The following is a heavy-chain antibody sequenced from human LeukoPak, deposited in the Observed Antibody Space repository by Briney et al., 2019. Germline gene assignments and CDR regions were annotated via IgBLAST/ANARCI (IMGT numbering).Heavy chain of an antibody. J-gene: IGHJ4*02. CDR1: GGSISSYY. CDR2: IYYSGST. D-gene: IGHD3-22*01. CDR3: AREDYDSSGYYYFDY. V-gene: IGHV4-59*01. Sequence: SETLSLTCTVSGGSISSYYWSWIRQPPGKGLELIGYIYYSGSTNYNPSLKSRVTISVDTSKNQFSLKLSSVTAADTAVYYCAREDYDSSGYYYFDYWGQGTLVTVSS.